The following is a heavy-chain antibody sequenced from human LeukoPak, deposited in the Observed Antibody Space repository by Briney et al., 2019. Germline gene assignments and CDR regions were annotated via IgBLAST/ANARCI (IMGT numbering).Heavy chain of an antibody. CDR2: IKPNSGVT. D-gene: IGHD2-21*02. CDR1: GYTFATYF. J-gene: IGHJ4*02. CDR3: ARPTYCGSDCYFNFDY. Sequence: ASEKVSRKSSGYTFATYFMHWVRQAPGPGLERMGYIKPNSGVTNYAQQFRGRVTMTWDTSISTAYIELSGLTSDDTAIYYCARPTYCGSDCYFNFDYWGQGTLVTVSS. V-gene: IGHV1-2*02.